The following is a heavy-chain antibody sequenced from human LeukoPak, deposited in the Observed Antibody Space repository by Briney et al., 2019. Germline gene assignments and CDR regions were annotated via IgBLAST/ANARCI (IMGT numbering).Heavy chain of an antibody. V-gene: IGHV3-48*01. CDR2: ISSSSTTI. Sequence: GGSLRLSCADSGFTFSTYSMNWVRQAPGKGLEWVSYISSSSTTIHYADSVKGRFTISRDNSKNTLYLQMNSLRAEDTAVYYCASPIRPPGYSSGWPTFEDAFDIWGQGTMVTVSS. CDR3: ASPIRPPGYSSGWPTFEDAFDI. J-gene: IGHJ3*02. CDR1: GFTFSTYS. D-gene: IGHD6-19*01.